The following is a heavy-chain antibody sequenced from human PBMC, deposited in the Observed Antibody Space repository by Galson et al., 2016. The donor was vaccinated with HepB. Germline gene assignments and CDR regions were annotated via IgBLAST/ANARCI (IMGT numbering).Heavy chain of an antibody. CDR1: GFSFSDYG. Sequence: SLRLSCAASGFSFSDYGMHWVRQVPGKGLEWVAVIWFDGINKYYADSVQGRLTISRENSKNMLYLQMDSLSDEDTAVYYCARGRPRARIRGGMGGAFGIWGQGTKITVSS. CDR3: ARGRPRARIRGGMGGAFGI. J-gene: IGHJ3*02. V-gene: IGHV3-33*08. D-gene: IGHD3-16*01. CDR2: IWFDGINK.